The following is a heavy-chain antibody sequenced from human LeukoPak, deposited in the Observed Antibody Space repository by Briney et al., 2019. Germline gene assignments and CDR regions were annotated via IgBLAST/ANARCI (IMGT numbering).Heavy chain of an antibody. CDR3: ARRKSSSWSFARDERNGFDP. D-gene: IGHD6-13*01. Sequence: SETLSLTCTVSGGSISSYYWSWIRQPPGKGLEWIGYIYYSGSTNYNPSLKSRVTISVDTSKNQFSLKLSSVTAAGTAVYYCARRKSSSWSFARDERNGFDPWGQGTLVTVSS. V-gene: IGHV4-59*08. J-gene: IGHJ5*02. CDR1: GGSISSYY. CDR2: IYYSGST.